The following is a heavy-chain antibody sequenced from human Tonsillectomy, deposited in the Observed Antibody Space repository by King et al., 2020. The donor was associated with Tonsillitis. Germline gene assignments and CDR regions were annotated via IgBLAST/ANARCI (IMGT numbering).Heavy chain of an antibody. V-gene: IGHV3-30*03. CDR2: ITYDGSNK. D-gene: IGHD1-26*01. CDR3: AELGSDYLDY. Sequence: VQLVESGGGVVQPVRSLRLSCAASGFTFSSYGMHWVRQAPGKGLEWVAAITYDGSNKYYTDSVEGRFTISRDNSKNTLYLQMNSLRAEDTAVYYCAELGSDYLDYWGQGTLVTVSS. J-gene: IGHJ4*02. CDR1: GFTFSSYG.